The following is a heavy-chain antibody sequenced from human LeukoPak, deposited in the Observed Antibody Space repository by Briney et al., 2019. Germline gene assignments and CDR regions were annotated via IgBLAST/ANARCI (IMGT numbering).Heavy chain of an antibody. J-gene: IGHJ6*02. CDR2: ISYDGSNK. Sequence: GGSLRLSCAASGFTFSSYGMHWVRQAPGKGLEWVAVISYDGSNKYYADSVKGRFTISRDNSKNTLYLQMNSLRAEDTAVYYCARVQGIVVPAARKNYYYGMDVWGQGTTVTVSS. CDR1: GFTFSSYG. CDR3: ARVQGIVVPAARKNYYYGMDV. D-gene: IGHD2-2*01. V-gene: IGHV3-30*03.